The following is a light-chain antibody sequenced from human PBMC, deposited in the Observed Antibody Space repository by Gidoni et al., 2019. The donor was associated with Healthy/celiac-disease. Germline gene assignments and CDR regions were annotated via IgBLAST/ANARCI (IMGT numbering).Light chain of an antibody. V-gene: IGKV3-11*01. CDR3: QQRSNWPPVT. CDR1: QSVSSY. CDR2: DAS. Sequence: EIVLTQSPATLSLSPGERATLSCMASQSVSSYLAWYQQKPAQAPRLLIYDASNRATGIPARRSGSGSGTDFTLTISSLEPEDFAVYYCQQRSNWPPVTFGQGTRLEIK. J-gene: IGKJ5*01.